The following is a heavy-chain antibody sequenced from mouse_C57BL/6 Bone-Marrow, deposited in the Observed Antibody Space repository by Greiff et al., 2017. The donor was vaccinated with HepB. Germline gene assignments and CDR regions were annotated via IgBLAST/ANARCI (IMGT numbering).Heavy chain of an antibody. CDR2: INPNNGGT. V-gene: IGHV1-18*01. CDR3: ARGGSSYVGYWYFDV. Sequence: VRLQQSGPELVKPGASVKIPCKASGYTFTDYNMDWVKQSHGKSLEWIGDINPNNGGTIYNQKFKGKATLTVDKSSSTAYMELRSLTSEDTAVYYCARGGSSYVGYWYFDVWGTGTTVTVSS. D-gene: IGHD1-1*01. CDR1: GYTFTDYN. J-gene: IGHJ1*03.